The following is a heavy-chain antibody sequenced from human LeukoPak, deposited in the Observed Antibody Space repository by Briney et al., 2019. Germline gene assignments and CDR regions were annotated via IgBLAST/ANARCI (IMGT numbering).Heavy chain of an antibody. CDR2: ISYDGSNE. CDR3: TKDQSYDSSGFSH. D-gene: IGHD3-22*01. Sequence: GGSLRLSCAASGFTFSSYAMSWVRQAPGKGLEWVAVISYDGSNEYYADSVKGRFTISRDNSKNTLYLQMNSLRAEDTAVYYCTKDQSYDSSGFSHWGQGTLVTVSS. V-gene: IGHV3-30*18. CDR1: GFTFSSYA. J-gene: IGHJ4*02.